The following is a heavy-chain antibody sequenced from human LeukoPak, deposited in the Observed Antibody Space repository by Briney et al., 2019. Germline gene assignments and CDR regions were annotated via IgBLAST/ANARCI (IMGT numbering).Heavy chain of an antibody. V-gene: IGHV1-8*01. D-gene: IGHD3-22*01. J-gene: IGHJ1*01. CDR1: GYTFTSYD. Sequence: ASVKVSCKASGYTFTSYDINWVRQATGQGLEWMGWMNPNSGNTGYAQKFQGRVTMTRNTSISTAYMELSSLRSEDTAVYYCARAEHYYDSSGYSSFQHWGQGTLVTVSS. CDR2: MNPNSGNT. CDR3: ARAEHYYDSSGYSSFQH.